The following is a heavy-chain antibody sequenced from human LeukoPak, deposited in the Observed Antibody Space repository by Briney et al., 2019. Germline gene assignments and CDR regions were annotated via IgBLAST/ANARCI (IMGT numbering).Heavy chain of an antibody. Sequence: GESLKISCKGSGYSFTNFWIGWVRQMPGRGLEWRGIIYPVDSNNRYSPSFQGQVTISVDKSVSTAYLQWGSLKASDTAMYYCARRRAVAGTYYFDNWGQGTLVTVSS. V-gene: IGHV5-51*01. CDR1: GYSFTNFW. CDR2: IYPVDSNN. J-gene: IGHJ4*02. D-gene: IGHD6-19*01. CDR3: ARRRAVAGTYYFDN.